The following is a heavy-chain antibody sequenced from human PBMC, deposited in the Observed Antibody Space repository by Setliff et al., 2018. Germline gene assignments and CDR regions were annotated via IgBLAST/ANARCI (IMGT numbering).Heavy chain of an antibody. V-gene: IGHV3-15*01. D-gene: IGHD6-13*01. CDR3: TTAPLAAASTC. CDR2: IKSRTDGGTT. Sequence: PGGSLRLSCAASGFTFSNAWMSWVRQAPGKGLEWVGRIKSRTDGGTTDYAAPVKGRFTISRDDSKNTLYLQMNSLKTEDTAVYYCTTAPLAAASTCWGQGTLVTVSS. CDR1: GFTFSNAW. J-gene: IGHJ4*02.